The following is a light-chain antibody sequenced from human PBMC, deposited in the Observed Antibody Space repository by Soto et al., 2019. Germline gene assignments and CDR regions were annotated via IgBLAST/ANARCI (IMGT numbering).Light chain of an antibody. CDR2: EVS. Sequence: QSVLTQPASVSGSPGRSITISCTGTSSDVGGYNYVSWYQQHPGKAPKLMIYEVSNRPSGVSNRFSGSKSGNTASLTISGLQAEDEADYYCSSYTSSSTYVFGTATKVTVL. J-gene: IGLJ1*01. CDR3: SSYTSSSTYV. CDR1: SSDVGGYNY. V-gene: IGLV2-14*01.